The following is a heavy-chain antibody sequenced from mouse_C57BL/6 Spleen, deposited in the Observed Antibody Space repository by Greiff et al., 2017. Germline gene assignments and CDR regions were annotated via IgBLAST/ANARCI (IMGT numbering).Heavy chain of an antibody. CDR1: GYTFTDYY. V-gene: IGHV1-26*01. Sequence: EVQLQQSGPELVKPGASVKISCKASGYTFTDYYMNWVKQSHGKSLEWIGDINPNNGGTSYNQKFKGKATLTVDKSSSTAYMELRSLTSEDSAVYYCARFYYYGSGGYFDVWGTGTTVTVSS. D-gene: IGHD1-1*01. CDR3: ARFYYYGSGGYFDV. J-gene: IGHJ1*03. CDR2: INPNNGGT.